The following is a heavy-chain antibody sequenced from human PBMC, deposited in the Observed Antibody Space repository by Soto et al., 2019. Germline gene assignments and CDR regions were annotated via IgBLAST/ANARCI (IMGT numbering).Heavy chain of an antibody. CDR2: INAGNGNT. Sequence: ASVKVSCKASGYTFTSYAMHWVRQAPGQRLEWMGWINAGNGNTKYSQKFQGRVTITRDTSASTAYMELSSLRSEDTAVYYCARDVDGSGPLTKVNIYYYYYGMDVWGQGTTVTVSS. CDR1: GYTFTSYA. D-gene: IGHD3-10*01. J-gene: IGHJ6*02. V-gene: IGHV1-3*01. CDR3: ARDVDGSGPLTKVNIYYYYYGMDV.